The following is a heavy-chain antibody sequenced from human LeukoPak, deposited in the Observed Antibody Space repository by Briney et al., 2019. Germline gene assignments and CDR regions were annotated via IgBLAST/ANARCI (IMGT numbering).Heavy chain of an antibody. CDR3: ARTRDIAAAGSPPGYFDY. CDR1: GGSISSSSYY. Sequence: SETLSLTCTVSGGSISSSSYYWGWIRQPPGKGLERIGSIHYSGSTYYNPSLKSRVTISVDTSKNQFSLKLSSVTAADTAVCYCARTRDIAAAGSPPGYFDYWGQGTLVTVSS. CDR2: IHYSGST. D-gene: IGHD6-13*01. J-gene: IGHJ4*02. V-gene: IGHV4-39*07.